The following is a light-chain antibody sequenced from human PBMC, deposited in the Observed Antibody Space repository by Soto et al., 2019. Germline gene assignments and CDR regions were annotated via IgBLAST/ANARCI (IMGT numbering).Light chain of an antibody. CDR2: DAS. CDR3: QQYNSYPFT. CDR1: QSISSW. V-gene: IGKV1-5*01. Sequence: DIQMTQSPSTLSASVGDRVTITCRASQSISSWLAWYQQKPGKAPNLLIYDASSLESGVPSGFSGSGSGTEFTLTISSLQPDDFATYYCQQYNSYPFTFGQGTKLEIK. J-gene: IGKJ2*01.